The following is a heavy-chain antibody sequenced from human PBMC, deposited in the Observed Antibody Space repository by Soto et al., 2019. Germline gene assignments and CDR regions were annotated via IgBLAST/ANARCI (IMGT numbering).Heavy chain of an antibody. J-gene: IGHJ5*02. CDR3: ARSIVAAGNRWFDP. CDR1: GFSLSTSGMR. D-gene: IGHD6-13*01. Sequence: GPTLVNPTQTLTLTCTFSGFSLSTSGMRVSWIRQPPGKALEWLARIDWDDDKLYSTSLKTRLTISKDTSKNQVVLTMTNMDPVDTATYYCARSIVAAGNRWFDPWGQGTLVTVSS. CDR2: IDWDDDK. V-gene: IGHV2-70*04.